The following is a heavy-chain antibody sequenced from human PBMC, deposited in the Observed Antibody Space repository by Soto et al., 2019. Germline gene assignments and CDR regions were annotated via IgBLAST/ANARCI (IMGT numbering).Heavy chain of an antibody. V-gene: IGHV4-39*01. CDR3: ARSYYASGSYAYYFDY. CDR1: GDSISSSSYY. J-gene: IGHJ4*02. Sequence: SETLSLTCTVSGDSISSSSYYWGWIRQPPVKGLEWIGSIYYSGSTNHNPSLKSRVTISVDTSKNQFSLKLSSGTAADTAVYYCARSYYASGSYAYYFDYWGQGALVTVSS. D-gene: IGHD3-10*01. CDR2: IYYSGST.